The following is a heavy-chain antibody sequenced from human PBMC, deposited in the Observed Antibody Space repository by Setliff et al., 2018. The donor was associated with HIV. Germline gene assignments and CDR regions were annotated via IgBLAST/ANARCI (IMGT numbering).Heavy chain of an antibody. CDR1: GGSFSNYY. J-gene: IGHJ4*02. CDR3: VRQGLTMNRGVPAPILYYFDY. Sequence: SETLSLTCAVYGGSFSNYYWSWIRQPPGKGLEWIGTMYYRGATYNNPSLKSRVTFSADTSKNQFSLNLNSVTATDTAVYYCVRQGLTMNRGVPAPILYYFDYWGQGSLVTVSS. V-gene: IGHV4-34*01. CDR2: MYYRGAT. D-gene: IGHD3-10*01.